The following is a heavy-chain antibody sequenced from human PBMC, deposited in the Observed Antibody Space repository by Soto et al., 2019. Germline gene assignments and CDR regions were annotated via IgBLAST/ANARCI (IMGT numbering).Heavy chain of an antibody. Sequence: EVQLVESGGGLVESGGSLRPSCAASGFTFKGAWMNWVRQGPGKGLEWVGRVKSKVNGETIHYAAPVQGRFTISRDDSRNTVYLQMNRLGTEDTAMYYCSADLPDWGAYAFDYWGQGALVTVSS. CDR3: SADLPDWGAYAFDY. J-gene: IGHJ4*02. CDR1: GFTFKGAW. D-gene: IGHD3-16*01. CDR2: VKSKVNGETI. V-gene: IGHV3-15*07.